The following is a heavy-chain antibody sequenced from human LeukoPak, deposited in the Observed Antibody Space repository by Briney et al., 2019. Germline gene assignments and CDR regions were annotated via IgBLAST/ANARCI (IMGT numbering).Heavy chain of an antibody. CDR1: GDSISSRNYY. D-gene: IGHD6-19*01. J-gene: IGHJ3*01. Sequence: PSETLSLTCTVSGDSISSRNYYWGWIRQPPGKGLEWIGSIYYSGSTYYNPSLRSRVTISVDTSKNQFSLKMNSVTAADTAMYYCARVQWLPLDVFNFWGQGTMVTVSS. CDR3: ARVQWLPLDVFNF. V-gene: IGHV4-39*07. CDR2: IYYSGST.